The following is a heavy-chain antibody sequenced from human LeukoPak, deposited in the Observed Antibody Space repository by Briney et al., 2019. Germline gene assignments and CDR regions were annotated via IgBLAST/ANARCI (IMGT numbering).Heavy chain of an antibody. D-gene: IGHD4-17*01. Sequence: SETLSLTCTVSGGSISSYYWSWIRQPPGKGLEWIGYIYYSGSTNYNPSLKSRVTISVDTSKNQFSLKLSSVTAADTAVYYCARGGWTTGTLGDYWGQGTLVTVSS. CDR1: GGSISSYY. CDR3: ARGGWTTGTLGDY. CDR2: IYYSGST. J-gene: IGHJ4*02. V-gene: IGHV4-59*08.